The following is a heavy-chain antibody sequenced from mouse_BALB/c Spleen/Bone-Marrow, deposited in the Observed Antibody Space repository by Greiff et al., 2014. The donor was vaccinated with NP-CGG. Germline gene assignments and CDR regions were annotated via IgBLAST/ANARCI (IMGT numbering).Heavy chain of an antibody. Sequence: EVKLMESGGGLVKPGGSLKLSCAASGFAFSSYDMSWVRQTPEKRLEWVAYISGGGGTTYYSDTVKGRFTISRDNAKNTLYLQMSSLKSEDTAIYYCSRHGCYSVYDYVIDYWGQGTSVTVSA. J-gene: IGHJ4*01. CDR3: SRHGCYSVYDYVIDY. V-gene: IGHV5-12-1*01. CDR1: GFAFSSYD. CDR2: ISGGGGTT. D-gene: IGHD2-4*01.